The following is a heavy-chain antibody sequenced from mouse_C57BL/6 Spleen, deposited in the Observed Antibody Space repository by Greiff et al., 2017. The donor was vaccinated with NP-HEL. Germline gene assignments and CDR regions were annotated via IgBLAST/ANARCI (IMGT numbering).Heavy chain of an antibody. Sequence: QVQLQQPGAELVKPGASVKMSCKASGYTFTSYWITWVKQRPGQGLEWIGDIYPGSGSTNYHEKFKSKATLTVDTSSSTAYMQLSSLTSEDSAVYYCAREIDSSGLDYWGQGTTLTVSS. V-gene: IGHV1-55*01. D-gene: IGHD3-2*02. J-gene: IGHJ2*01. CDR3: AREIDSSGLDY. CDR2: IYPGSGST. CDR1: GYTFTSYW.